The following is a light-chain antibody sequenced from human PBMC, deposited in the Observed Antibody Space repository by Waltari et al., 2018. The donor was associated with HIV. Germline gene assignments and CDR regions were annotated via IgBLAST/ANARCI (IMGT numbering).Light chain of an antibody. CDR1: QSVSSY. CDR3: QQYFSLPAT. CDR2: DAS. Sequence: EIVLTQSPATLSLSPGERATLSCRASQSVSSYLAWYQQKPGQAPRLLIYDASNRATGIPARFSGSGSGTDFALTISSLEPEDFAVYYCQQYFSLPATFGGGTKVEI. J-gene: IGKJ4*01. V-gene: IGKV3-11*01.